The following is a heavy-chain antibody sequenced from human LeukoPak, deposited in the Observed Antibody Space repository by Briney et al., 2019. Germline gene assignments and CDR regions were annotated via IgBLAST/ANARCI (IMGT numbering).Heavy chain of an antibody. J-gene: IGHJ6*03. CDR1: GYTFTSYG. Sequence: GASVKVSCKASGYTFTSYGISWVRQAPGQELEWMGWIGAYKGNTNYAQKLQGRVNMTTDTSTSTAYMELRSLRSDDTAVYYCARDQDIVVVVAATQVYYMDVWGKGTTVTVSS. D-gene: IGHD2-15*01. V-gene: IGHV1-18*01. CDR3: ARDQDIVVVVAATQVYYMDV. CDR2: IGAYKGNT.